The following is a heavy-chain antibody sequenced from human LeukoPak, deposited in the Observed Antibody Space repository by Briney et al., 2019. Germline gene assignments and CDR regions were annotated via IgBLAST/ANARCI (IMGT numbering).Heavy chain of an antibody. CDR2: INHSGST. V-gene: IGHV4-34*01. Sequence: SETLSLTCAVYGGSFSGYYWSWIRQPPGKGLEWIGEINHSGSTNYNPSLKSRVTISVDTSKNQFSLKLSSVTAADTAVYYCARDRQEDCSGGSCYSMLNWFDPWGQGTLVTVSS. D-gene: IGHD2-15*01. CDR3: ARDRQEDCSGGSCYSMLNWFDP. J-gene: IGHJ5*02. CDR1: GGSFSGYY.